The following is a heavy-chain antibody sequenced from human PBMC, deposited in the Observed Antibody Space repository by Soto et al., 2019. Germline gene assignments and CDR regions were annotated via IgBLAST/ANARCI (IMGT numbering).Heavy chain of an antibody. D-gene: IGHD4-17*01. V-gene: IGHV4-30-4*01. CDR3: ARIHFGDEPSYYYYGMDV. Sequence: SETLSLTCTVSGGSFSSGDYYWSWVRQPPGKGLEWIGYIYYTGSTFNNPSLKSRVSISIDTSETQFSLNLSSVTAADTAVYYCARIHFGDEPSYYYYGMDVWGQGTTVTVSS. CDR1: GGSFSSGDYY. CDR2: IYYTGST. J-gene: IGHJ6*02.